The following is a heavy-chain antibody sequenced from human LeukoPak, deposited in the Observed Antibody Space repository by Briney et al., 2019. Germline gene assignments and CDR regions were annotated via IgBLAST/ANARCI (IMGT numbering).Heavy chain of an antibody. CDR3: AVYGGSYYFDY. J-gene: IGHJ4*02. Sequence: GESLKISCKGSGYSFTNYWIGWVRQMPGKGLDWMGIINPADSDTRYSPSFQGQVTISADKSISTAYLQWSSLKASDTAMYYCAVYGGSYYFDYWGQGTLVTVSS. V-gene: IGHV5-51*01. D-gene: IGHD1-26*01. CDR2: INPADSDT. CDR1: GYSFTNYW.